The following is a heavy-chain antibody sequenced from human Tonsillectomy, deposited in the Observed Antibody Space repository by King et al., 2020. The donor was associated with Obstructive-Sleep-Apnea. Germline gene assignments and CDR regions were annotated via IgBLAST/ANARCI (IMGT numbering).Heavy chain of an antibody. J-gene: IGHJ3*02. CDR1: GFTFSSYS. CDR2: ISSSSSTI. D-gene: IGHD3-22*01. Sequence: VQLVESGGGLVQPGGSLRLSSAASGFTFSSYSMNWVRQAPGKGLEWVSYISSSSSTIYYADSVKGRFTISRDNAKNSLYLQMNSLRAADTAVYYCAGDPPPRWYYDSSGYSNDAFDIWGQGTMVTVSS. V-gene: IGHV3-48*04. CDR3: AGDPPPRWYYDSSGYSNDAFDI.